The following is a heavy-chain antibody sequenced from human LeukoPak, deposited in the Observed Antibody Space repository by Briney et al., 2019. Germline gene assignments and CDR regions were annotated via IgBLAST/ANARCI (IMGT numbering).Heavy chain of an antibody. V-gene: IGHV4-38-2*02. Sequence: SETLSLTCTVSGYSIRSGYYWGWIRQPPGEGLEWIGSLFPTGRTYHNPSLKSRVTISVDTSKNQFSLKLNSVNVADMAVYYCARLDTAMVQIDYWGQGTLVTVSS. CDR1: GYSIRSGYY. J-gene: IGHJ4*02. D-gene: IGHD5-18*01. CDR2: LFPTGRT. CDR3: ARLDTAMVQIDY.